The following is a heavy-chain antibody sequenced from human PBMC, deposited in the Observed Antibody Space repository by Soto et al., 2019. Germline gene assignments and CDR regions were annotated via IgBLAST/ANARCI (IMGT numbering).Heavy chain of an antibody. J-gene: IGHJ6*02. Sequence: PSETLSLTCTVSGGSISSYYWSWIRQPPGKGLEWIGYIYYSGSTNYNPSLKSRVTISVDTSKNQFSLKLSSVTAADTAVYYCARVPNYDILTGYLGYYYYGMDVWGQGTTVTVSS. CDR2: IYYSGST. CDR1: GGSISSYY. D-gene: IGHD3-9*01. CDR3: ARVPNYDILTGYLGYYYYGMDV. V-gene: IGHV4-59*01.